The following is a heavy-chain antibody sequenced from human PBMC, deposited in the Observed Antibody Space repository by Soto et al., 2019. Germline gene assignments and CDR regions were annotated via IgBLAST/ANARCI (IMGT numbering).Heavy chain of an antibody. CDR1: GGTFSSYS. CDR3: ASLDRRYCSSTSCYMVDWFDP. D-gene: IGHD2-2*02. CDR2: IIPILGIA. V-gene: IGHV1-69*02. Sequence: SVKVSCKASGGTFSSYSISWVRQAPGQGLEWMGRIIPILGIANYAQKFQGRVTITADKSTSTAYMELSSLRSEDTAVYYCASLDRRYCSSTSCYMVDWFDPWGQGTLVTVSS. J-gene: IGHJ5*02.